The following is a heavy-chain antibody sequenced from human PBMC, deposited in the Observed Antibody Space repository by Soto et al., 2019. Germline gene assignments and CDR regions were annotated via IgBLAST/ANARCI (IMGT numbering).Heavy chain of an antibody. Sequence: SETLSLTCTVSGGSISSYYWSWIRQPPGKGLEWIGYIYYSGSTNYNPSLKSRVTISVDTSKNQFSLKLSSVTAADTAVYYCAREANSSGWYGWFDPWGQGTLVTVSS. CDR3: AREANSSGWYGWFDP. V-gene: IGHV4-59*01. J-gene: IGHJ5*02. CDR1: GGSISSYY. CDR2: IYYSGST. D-gene: IGHD6-19*01.